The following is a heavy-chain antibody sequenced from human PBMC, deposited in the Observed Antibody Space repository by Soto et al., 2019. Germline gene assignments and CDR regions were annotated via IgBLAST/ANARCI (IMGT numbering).Heavy chain of an antibody. Sequence: SETLSLTCAVYGGSFSDYYWSWVRQPPGKGLEWIGEINHSGSTNYNPSLKSRVTISVDTSKNQFSLKLSSVTAADTAVYYCAGFFGYRYGRVDPWGQGSLVTVSS. D-gene: IGHD5-18*01. CDR3: AGFFGYRYGRVDP. CDR1: GGSFSDYY. V-gene: IGHV4-34*01. CDR2: INHSGST. J-gene: IGHJ5*02.